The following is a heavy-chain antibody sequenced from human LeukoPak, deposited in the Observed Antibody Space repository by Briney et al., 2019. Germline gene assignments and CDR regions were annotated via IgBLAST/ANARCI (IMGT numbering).Heavy chain of an antibody. CDR3: ARHRHISTAYYPLAH. Sequence: GESLKISCQSSGYSFTDYWIVWVRQVPGKGLEWMGIISPLHSDSRYSPSFQGQVTFSADNSISTSYLQWSSLKASDTAMYYCARHRHISTAYYPLAHWGQGTLVSVSS. CDR2: ISPLHSDS. J-gene: IGHJ4*02. CDR1: GYSFTDYW. V-gene: IGHV5-51*01. D-gene: IGHD3-9*01.